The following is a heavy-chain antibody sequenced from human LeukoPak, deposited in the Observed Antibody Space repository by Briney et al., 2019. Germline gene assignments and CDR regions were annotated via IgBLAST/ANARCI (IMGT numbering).Heavy chain of an antibody. CDR1: GFTFSSYA. CDR3: AKEGGHCSGGSCRNWIDP. Sequence: GGSLRLSCAASGFTFSSYAMSWVRQAPGKGLEWVSAISGSGGSTYYADSVKGRFTISRDNSKNTLYLQMNSLRAEGTAVYYCAKEGGHCSGGSCRNWIDPWGQGTLVTVSS. J-gene: IGHJ5*02. V-gene: IGHV3-23*01. D-gene: IGHD2-15*01. CDR2: ISGSGGST.